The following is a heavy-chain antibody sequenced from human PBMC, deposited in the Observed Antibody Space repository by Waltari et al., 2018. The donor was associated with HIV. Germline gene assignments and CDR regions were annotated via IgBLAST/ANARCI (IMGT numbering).Heavy chain of an antibody. J-gene: IGHJ4*02. CDR1: GYTFTSYD. CDR2: ENPDRGNT. CDR3: ARGLLAYCGGDCSHDFDY. D-gene: IGHD2-21*02. Sequence: QVQLVQSGAEVKKPGASVKVSCKASGYTFTSYDINWVRQATGQGLEWMGWENPDRGNTGYAQKFHGRVTMTRNTSISTAYMELSSLRSEDTAVYYCARGLLAYCGGDCSHDFDYWGQGTLVTVSS. V-gene: IGHV1-8*01.